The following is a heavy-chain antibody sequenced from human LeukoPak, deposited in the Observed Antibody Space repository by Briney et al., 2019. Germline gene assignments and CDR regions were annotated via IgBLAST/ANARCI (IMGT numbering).Heavy chain of an antibody. J-gene: IGHJ6*02. CDR2: INPSGGST. D-gene: IGHD1-14*01. Sequence: GASVKVSCKASGYTFTSYYMHWVRQAPGQGLEWMGIINPSGGSTSYAQKFQGRVTMTRNTSISTAYMELSSLRSEDTAVYYCARVNHYGMDVWGQGTTVTVSS. CDR3: ARVNHYGMDV. CDR1: GYTFTSYY. V-gene: IGHV1-46*01.